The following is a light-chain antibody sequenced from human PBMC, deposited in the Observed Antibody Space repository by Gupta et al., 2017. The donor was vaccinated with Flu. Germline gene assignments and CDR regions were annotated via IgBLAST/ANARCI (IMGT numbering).Light chain of an antibody. CDR3: QQSCSLLRT. Sequence: GDRVTITCRASQTINRYLHWYHQKPGKAPELLIYGSSTMQSGIPARFSGSGSGTDFALTISSLQPEDSGIFFCQQSCSLLRTFGQGTKVEIK. CDR2: GSS. CDR1: QTINRY. V-gene: IGKV1-39*01. J-gene: IGKJ1*01.